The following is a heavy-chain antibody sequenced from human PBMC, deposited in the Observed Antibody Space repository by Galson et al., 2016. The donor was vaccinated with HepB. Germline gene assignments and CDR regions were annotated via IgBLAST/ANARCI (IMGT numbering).Heavy chain of an antibody. J-gene: IGHJ4*02. Sequence: SLRLSCAASGFIFSNCGMSWVRQAPGKGLEWVAHINQGGSEENYVDSVKGRFTISRDNAKNSLYLQMNSLRVEDTAAYFCADPPSGFWGQGTLVAVSS. CDR2: INQGGSEE. CDR1: GFIFSNCG. CDR3: ADPPSGF. V-gene: IGHV3-7*01. D-gene: IGHD6-25*01.